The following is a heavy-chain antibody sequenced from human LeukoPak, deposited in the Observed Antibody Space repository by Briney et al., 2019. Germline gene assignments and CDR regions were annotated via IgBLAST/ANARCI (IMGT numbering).Heavy chain of an antibody. CDR3: ARGRGSNYYDSSGYSPPYYFDY. CDR1: GGSFSGYY. Sequence: SETLSLTCAVYGGSFSGYYWSWIRQPPGKGLEWIGYIYHSGSTYYNPSLKSRVTISVDRSKNQFSLKLSSVTAADTAVYYCARGRGSNYYDSSGYSPPYYFDYWGQGTLVTVSS. CDR2: IYHSGST. D-gene: IGHD3-22*01. V-gene: IGHV4-34*01. J-gene: IGHJ4*02.